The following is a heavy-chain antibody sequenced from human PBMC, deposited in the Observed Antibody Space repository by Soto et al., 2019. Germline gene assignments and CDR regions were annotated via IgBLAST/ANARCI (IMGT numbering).Heavy chain of an antibody. CDR1: GGSLTSTTYY. CDR3: ARQPDFPGIAVSGKGYFDY. V-gene: IGHV4-39*01. CDR2: IYYSGST. Sequence: SETLSLTCRVSGGSLTSTTYYWAWICQPPGRGLEWLGSIYYSGSTFYNPSLKSRGTISIDVSKTQFSLKLRAVTAADTAIYYCARQPDFPGIAVSGKGYFDYWVQGTLVTVS. D-gene: IGHD6-19*01. J-gene: IGHJ4*02.